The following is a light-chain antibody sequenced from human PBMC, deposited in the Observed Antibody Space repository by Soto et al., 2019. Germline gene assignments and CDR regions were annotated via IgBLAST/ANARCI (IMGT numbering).Light chain of an antibody. V-gene: IGKV1-13*02. Sequence: AAQLTQSPSSLSASVGDRVTISCRASQGIGSALAWYQQKPGKAPKVLIYDASSLKSGVPSRFSGSGSGTDFTLTISSLQPEDFATYYCQQFNSSPLTFGGGTKVDI. CDR1: QGIGSA. CDR2: DAS. J-gene: IGKJ4*01. CDR3: QQFNSSPLT.